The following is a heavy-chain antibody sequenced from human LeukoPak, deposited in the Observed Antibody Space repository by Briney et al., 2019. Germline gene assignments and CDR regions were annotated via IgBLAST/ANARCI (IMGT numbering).Heavy chain of an antibody. J-gene: IGHJ6*02. CDR3: ASPVVPAAVTPYYYYYGMDV. CDR2: INPSGGST. D-gene: IGHD2-2*01. CDR1: GYTSTSYY. V-gene: IGHV1-46*01. Sequence: GASVKVSCKASGYTSTSYYMHWVRQAPGQGLEWMGIINPSGGSTSYAQKFQGRGTMTRDTSTSTVYMELSSLRSEDTAVYYCASPVVPAAVTPYYYYYGMDVWGQGTTVTVSS.